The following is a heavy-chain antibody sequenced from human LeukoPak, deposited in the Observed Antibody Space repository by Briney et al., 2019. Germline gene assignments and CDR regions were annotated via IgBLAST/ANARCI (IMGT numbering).Heavy chain of an antibody. V-gene: IGHV4-59*12. Sequence: PSETLSLTCTVSGGSISSYYWSWLRQPPGKGLEWIGYIYYSGSTNYNPSLKSRVTISVDTSKNQFSLKLSSVTAADTAVYYCARLSSVAVAGTGMVDYWGQGTLVTVS. CDR1: GGSISSYY. CDR2: IYYSGST. CDR3: ARLSSVAVAGTGMVDY. D-gene: IGHD6-19*01. J-gene: IGHJ4*02.